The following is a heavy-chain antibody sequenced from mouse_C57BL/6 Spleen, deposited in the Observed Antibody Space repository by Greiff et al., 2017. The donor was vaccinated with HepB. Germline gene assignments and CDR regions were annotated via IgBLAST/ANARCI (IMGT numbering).Heavy chain of an antibody. CDR2: IRLKSDNYAT. CDR3: TRDYYGSSYVGYYYAMDY. CDR1: GFTFSNYW. V-gene: IGHV6-3*01. J-gene: IGHJ4*01. D-gene: IGHD1-1*01. Sequence: EVKLMESGGGLVQPGGSMKLSCVASGFTFSNYWMNWVRQSPEKGLEWVAQIRLKSDNYATHYAESVKGRFTISRDDSKSSVYLQMNNLRAEDTGIYYCTRDYYGSSYVGYYYAMDYWGQGTSVTVSS.